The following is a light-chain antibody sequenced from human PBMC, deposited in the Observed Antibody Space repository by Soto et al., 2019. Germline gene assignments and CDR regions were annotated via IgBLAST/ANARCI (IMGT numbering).Light chain of an antibody. V-gene: IGKV1-5*03. Sequence: DIQMTQSPSTVSASVRDRVTITCRASQSISNWLAWYQQKPGEAPKLLIYKASTLDSGVPSRFSGSGSGTVFTLTISSLQPDDFATYYCQQYDSYSYTFGQGTKLEIK. CDR3: QQYDSYSYT. CDR2: KAS. CDR1: QSISNW. J-gene: IGKJ2*01.